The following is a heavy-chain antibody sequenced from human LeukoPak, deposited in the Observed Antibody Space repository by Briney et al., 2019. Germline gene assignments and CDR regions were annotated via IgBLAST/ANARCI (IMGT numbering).Heavy chain of an antibody. CDR2: INPDNSDT. CDR1: RDIFTNNL. D-gene: IGHD6-13*01. V-gene: IGHV5-51*01. CDR3: ARHYGAAAGTYYFDY. J-gene: IGHJ4*02. Sequence: GGSLKISCKGSRDIFTNNLIGWVRQLPGKGLEWMGIINPDNSDTRYSPSFQGQVTFSVDKSITTAYLQWSNLRASDTAMYYCARHYGAAAGTYYFDYWGQGTLVTVSS.